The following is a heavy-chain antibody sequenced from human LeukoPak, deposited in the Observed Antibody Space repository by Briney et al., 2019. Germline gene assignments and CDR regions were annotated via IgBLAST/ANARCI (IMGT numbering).Heavy chain of an antibody. CDR2: ISAYNGNT. J-gene: IGHJ5*02. Sequence: GASVKVSCKASGYTFTSYGISWVRQAPGQGLEWMGWISAYNGNTNYAQKLQGRVTMTTDTSTSTAYMELRSLRSDDTAVYYCARDLTTVVTIRRYNWSDPWGQGTLVTVSS. CDR3: ARDLTTVVTIRRYNWSDP. V-gene: IGHV1-18*01. CDR1: GYTFTSYG. D-gene: IGHD4-23*01.